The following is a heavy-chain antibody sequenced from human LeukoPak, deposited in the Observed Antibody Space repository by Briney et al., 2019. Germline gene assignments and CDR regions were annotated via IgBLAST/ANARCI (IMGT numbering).Heavy chain of an antibody. Sequence: SETLSLTCTVSGGSISIGSYYWGWIRQPPGKGLEWIGSIHYSGSTHYNPSLKSRVTISVDASMNQFSLKVNSVTAADTAVYYCARNKLAVGRVDWFDPSGQGILVTVSS. V-gene: IGHV4-39*01. CDR1: GGSISIGSYY. CDR2: IHYSGST. J-gene: IGHJ5*02. D-gene: IGHD6-13*01. CDR3: ARNKLAVGRVDWFDP.